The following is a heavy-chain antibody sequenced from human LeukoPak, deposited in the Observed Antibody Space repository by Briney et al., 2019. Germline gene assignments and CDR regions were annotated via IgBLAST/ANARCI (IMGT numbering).Heavy chain of an antibody. D-gene: IGHD3-22*01. CDR3: ARLPIYDSSGYQDY. CDR1: GGTFSSYA. V-gene: IGHV1-69*13. Sequence: SVKVSCKASGGTFSSYAISWVRQAPGQGLEWVGGIIPIFGTANYAQKFQGRVTITADESTSTAYMELSSLRSEDTAVYYCARLPIYDSSGYQDYWGQGTLVTVSS. J-gene: IGHJ4*02. CDR2: IIPIFGTA.